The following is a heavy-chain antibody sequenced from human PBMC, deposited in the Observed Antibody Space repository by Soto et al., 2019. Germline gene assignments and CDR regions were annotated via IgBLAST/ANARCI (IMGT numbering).Heavy chain of an antibody. J-gene: IGHJ6*02. D-gene: IGHD2-15*01. CDR2: IGVKDHSYAT. CDR1: GFSFSGYT. V-gene: IGHV3-73*02. CDR3: DRHSTGGWQLGRYSPYGMDV. Sequence: QLVESGGGLVQPGGSLRLSCGGSGFSFSGYTMHWVRQASGKGLEWVARIGVKDHSYATAYAASVKGRFTVSRDDSNDTAYLQMDSLKTDDTAVYYCDRHSTGGWQLGRYSPYGMDVWGQGTTVVVS.